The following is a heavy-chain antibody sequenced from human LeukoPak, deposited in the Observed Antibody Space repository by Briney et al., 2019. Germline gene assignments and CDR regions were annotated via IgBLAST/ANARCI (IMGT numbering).Heavy chain of an antibody. CDR1: GFTVTDYP. CDR3: ETDKRYAFDY. D-gene: IGHD3-9*01. J-gene: IGHJ4*02. CDR2: IRTTAEGANYA. V-gene: IGHV3-48*02. Sequence: GSLRLSCATSGFTVTDYPMNWVRKAPGKGLEWVSNIRTTAEGANYAYYADSVKGRVTISRDDAKNTLYLHMNSLRDDDTAVYYCETDKRYAFDYWGQGILVTVSS.